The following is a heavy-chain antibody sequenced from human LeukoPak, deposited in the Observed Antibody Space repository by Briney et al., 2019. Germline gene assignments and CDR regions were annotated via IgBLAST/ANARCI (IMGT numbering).Heavy chain of an antibody. CDR3: ARGPGISGDHIYLDY. CDR1: GYSISSGKY. Sequence: SETLSLTCTVSGYSISSGKYWAWIRQTPGKGLEWIGSIYESGSTYYTSSLKSRVTMSVDTSKNQFSLNLTSVTAADTAVYFCARGPGISGDHIYLDYWGQGTLVTVSS. CDR2: IYESGST. J-gene: IGHJ4*02. V-gene: IGHV4-38-2*02. D-gene: IGHD2-21*01.